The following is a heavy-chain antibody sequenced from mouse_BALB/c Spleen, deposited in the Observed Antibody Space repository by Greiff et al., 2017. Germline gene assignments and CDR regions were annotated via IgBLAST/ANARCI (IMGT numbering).Heavy chain of an antibody. J-gene: IGHJ4*01. CDR2: ISSGSSTI. D-gene: IGHD1-2*01. CDR3: ARYTTATENAMDY. Sequence: VQLKESGGGLVQPGGSRKLSCAASGFTFSSFGMHWVRQAPEKGLEWVAYISSGSSTIYYADTVKGRFTISRDNPKNTLFLQMTSLRSEDTAMYYCARYTTATENAMDYWGQGTSVTVSS. V-gene: IGHV5-17*02. CDR1: GFTFSSFG.